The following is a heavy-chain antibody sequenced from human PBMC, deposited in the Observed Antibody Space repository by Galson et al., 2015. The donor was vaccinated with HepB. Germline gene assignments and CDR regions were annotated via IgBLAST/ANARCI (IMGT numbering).Heavy chain of an antibody. CDR3: ARLLGPDSSGYIFNYFDY. D-gene: IGHD3-22*01. V-gene: IGHV4-34*01. CDR1: GGSFSGYY. CDR2: INHSGST. J-gene: IGHJ4*02. Sequence: ETLSLTCAVYGGSFSGYYWTWIRQPPGKGLEWIGEINHSGSTNYNPSLKSRVIISVDTSKNQFSLKLSSVTAADTAVYYCARLLGPDSSGYIFNYFDYWGQGALVTVSS.